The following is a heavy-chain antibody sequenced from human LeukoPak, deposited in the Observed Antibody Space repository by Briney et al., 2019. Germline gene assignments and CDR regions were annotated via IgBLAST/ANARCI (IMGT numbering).Heavy chain of an antibody. CDR2: IYYSGDT. Sequence: SETLSLTCTVSGGSISSRSYYWGWIRQPPGKGLEWIANIYYSGDTYYNPSLKSRVTISVDTSKNQFSLKLSSVAAADTAVYYCARDRSRWDLLPFGSWGQETLVTVSS. J-gene: IGHJ4*02. V-gene: IGHV4-39*07. CDR1: GGSISSRSYY. D-gene: IGHD1-26*01. CDR3: ARDRSRWDLLPFGS.